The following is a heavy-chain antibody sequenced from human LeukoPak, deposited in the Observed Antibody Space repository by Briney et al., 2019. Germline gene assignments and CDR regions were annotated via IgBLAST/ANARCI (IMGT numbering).Heavy chain of an antibody. V-gene: IGHV3-48*01. CDR2: ISSSSSTI. D-gene: IGHD1-26*01. CDR1: GFTFSSYS. J-gene: IGHJ1*01. CDR3: ARQFHSGSYYGTEYFQH. Sequence: PGGSLRLSCAASGFTFSSYSMNWVRQAPGKGLEWVSYISSSSSTIYYADSVKGRFTISRDNAKNSLYLQMNSLRAEDTAVYYCARQFHSGSYYGTEYFQHWGQGTLVTVSS.